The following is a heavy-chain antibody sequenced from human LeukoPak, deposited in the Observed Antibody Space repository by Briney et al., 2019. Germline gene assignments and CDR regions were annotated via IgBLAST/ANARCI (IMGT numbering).Heavy chain of an antibody. D-gene: IGHD3-10*01. Sequence: GASVKVSCKASGGTFSSYAISWVRQAPGQGLEWMGRIIPILGIANYAQKFQGRVTITADKSTSTAYMELRSLRSDDTAVYYCARDQGYYYGSGSYPINWFDPWGQGTLVTVSS. CDR2: IIPILGIA. J-gene: IGHJ5*02. CDR1: GGTFSSYA. CDR3: ARDQGYYYGSGSYPINWFDP. V-gene: IGHV1-69*04.